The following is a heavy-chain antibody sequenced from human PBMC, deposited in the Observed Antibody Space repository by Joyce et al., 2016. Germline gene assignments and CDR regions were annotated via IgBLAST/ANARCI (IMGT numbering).Heavy chain of an antibody. Sequence: EVQLLESGGGLVQPGGSLRLSCAASGFTFSSYAMSWVRQAPGQGLEWVSTISGSGGSTYYADSVKGRFTISRDNSENSLYLHMNSLRAEDTAVYYCATWAPTNYDFWSGYSYYFDNWGQGTLVTVSS. CDR2: ISGSGGST. CDR3: ATWAPTNYDFWSGYSYYFDN. D-gene: IGHD3-3*01. J-gene: IGHJ4*02. CDR1: GFTFSSYA. V-gene: IGHV3-23*01.